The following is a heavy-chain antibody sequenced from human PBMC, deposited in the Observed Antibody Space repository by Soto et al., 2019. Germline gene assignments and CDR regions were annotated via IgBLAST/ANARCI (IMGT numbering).Heavy chain of an antibody. CDR1: GGSFSGYY. Sequence: SETLSLTCAVYGGSFSGYYWSWIRQPPGKGLEWIGEINHSGSTNYNPSLKSRVTISVDTSKNQFSLKLSSVAAADTAVYYCARGRGIAARPGYYFDYWGQGTLVTVSS. CDR3: ARGRGIAARPGYYFDY. V-gene: IGHV4-34*01. CDR2: INHSGST. J-gene: IGHJ4*02. D-gene: IGHD6-6*01.